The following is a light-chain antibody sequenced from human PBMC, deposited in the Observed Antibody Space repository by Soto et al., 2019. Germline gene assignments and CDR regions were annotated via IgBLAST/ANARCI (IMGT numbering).Light chain of an antibody. V-gene: IGKV3-11*01. Sequence: LTQSPSSLSASVGDRVTISCRASQDVGHYVAWYRQIPGQAPRLLIYDTSNRAAGIPDRFRGSGSGTDFTLTISSLEPEDFAVYYCQQRSTWPPLTFGGGTKVEIK. J-gene: IGKJ4*01. CDR1: QDVGHY. CDR2: DTS. CDR3: QQRSTWPPLT.